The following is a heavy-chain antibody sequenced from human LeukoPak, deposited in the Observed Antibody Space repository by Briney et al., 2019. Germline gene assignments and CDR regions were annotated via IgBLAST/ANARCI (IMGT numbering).Heavy chain of an antibody. CDR3: ARRPFGSSGWYADY. J-gene: IGHJ4*02. V-gene: IGHV3-23*01. CDR2: ISPGGGTT. CDR1: GFAFGSEA. D-gene: IGHD6-19*01. Sequence: GGSLRLSCAVSGFAFGSEAMSWVRQSPARGLEWVASISPGGGTTYYADYVKGRFTISRDNSNNSLFVQMNRLRVEDTAVYYCARRPFGSSGWYADYWGQGTLVTVSS.